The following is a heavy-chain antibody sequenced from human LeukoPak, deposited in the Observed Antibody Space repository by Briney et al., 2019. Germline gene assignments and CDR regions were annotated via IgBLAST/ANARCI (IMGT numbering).Heavy chain of an antibody. CDR1: GGTFNNYA. CDR2: IIPILRIP. V-gene: IGHV1-69*04. Sequence: GASVKVSGKTSGGTFNNYAISWVRQAPGQGLEWMGRIIPILRIPDYAQNFQGRVTISADKSTSTAYMELSSLKSEDTAVYYCARSGGSSWYVSMYYWGQGTLVTVSS. J-gene: IGHJ4*02. CDR3: ARSGGSSWYVSMYY. D-gene: IGHD6-13*01.